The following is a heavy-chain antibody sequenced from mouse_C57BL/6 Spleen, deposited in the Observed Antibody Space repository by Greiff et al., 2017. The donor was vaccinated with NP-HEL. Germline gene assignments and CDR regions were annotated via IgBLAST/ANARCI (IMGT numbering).Heavy chain of an antibody. Sequence: VKLMESGPELVKPGASVKISCKASGYAFSSSWMNWVKQRPGKGLEWIGRIYPGDGDTNYNGKFKGKATLTADKSSSTAYMQLSSLTSEDSAVYFCARSYGSPPFDYWGQGTTLTVSS. CDR2: IYPGDGDT. CDR3: ARSYGSPPFDY. CDR1: GYAFSSSW. D-gene: IGHD1-1*01. J-gene: IGHJ2*01. V-gene: IGHV1-82*01.